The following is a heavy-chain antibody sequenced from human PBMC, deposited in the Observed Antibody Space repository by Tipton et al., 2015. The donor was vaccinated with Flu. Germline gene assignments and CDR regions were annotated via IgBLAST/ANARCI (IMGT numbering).Heavy chain of an antibody. CDR1: GGSISSSSYY. D-gene: IGHD1-26*01. Sequence: TLSLTCTVSGGSISSSSYYWGWIRQPPGKGLEWIGSIYYSGSTYYNPSLKSRVTISVDTSKNQFSLKLSSVTAADTAAYYCARAHIVGAASGFDYWGQGTLVTVSS. CDR2: IYYSGST. CDR3: ARAHIVGAASGFDY. V-gene: IGHV4-39*07. J-gene: IGHJ4*02.